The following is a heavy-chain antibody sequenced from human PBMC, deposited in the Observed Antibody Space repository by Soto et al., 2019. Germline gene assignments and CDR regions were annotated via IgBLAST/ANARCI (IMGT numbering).Heavy chain of an antibody. V-gene: IGHV3-48*02. CDR1: GFTLNSYS. Sequence: EVQLVESGGGLVQPGESLRLSCAVSGFTLNSYSMNWVSQAPGKGLEWVSYISNSVIHYADSVKGRFTISRDNAKNSLFLQMNSLRDEDTAVYYCATSEGYYNISGYYYVDYWGQGTLVTVSS. CDR2: ISNSVI. D-gene: IGHD3-22*01. CDR3: ATSEGYYNISGYYYVDY. J-gene: IGHJ4*02.